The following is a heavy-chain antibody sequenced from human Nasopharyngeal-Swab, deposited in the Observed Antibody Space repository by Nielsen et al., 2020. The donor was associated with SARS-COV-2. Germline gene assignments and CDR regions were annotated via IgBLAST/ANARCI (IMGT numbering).Heavy chain of an antibody. D-gene: IGHD2-21*01. V-gene: IGHV3-53*01. Sequence: GESLKISCAASGFTFSGFAMSWVRQTPGKGLEWVSVIYSGGRTYYADSVQGRFTISRDNSKNTLDLQMNSLRVEDTAVYYCARGDSFWGQGTTVTVSS. CDR3: ARGDSF. CDR1: GFTFSGFA. J-gene: IGHJ6*02. CDR2: IYSGGRT.